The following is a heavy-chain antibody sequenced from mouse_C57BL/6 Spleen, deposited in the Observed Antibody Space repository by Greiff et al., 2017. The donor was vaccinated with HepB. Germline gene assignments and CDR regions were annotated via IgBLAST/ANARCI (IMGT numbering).Heavy chain of an antibody. CDR3: AGLRALGFDV. Sequence: QVQLKQPGAELVRPGSSVKLSCKASGYTFTSYWMHWVKQRPIQGLEWIGNIDPSDSETHYNQKFKDKATLTVDKSSSTAYMQLSSLTSEDSAVYYCAGLRALGFDVWGTGTTVTVSS. CDR1: GYTFTSYW. V-gene: IGHV1-52*01. J-gene: IGHJ1*03. CDR2: IDPSDSET. D-gene: IGHD2-4*01.